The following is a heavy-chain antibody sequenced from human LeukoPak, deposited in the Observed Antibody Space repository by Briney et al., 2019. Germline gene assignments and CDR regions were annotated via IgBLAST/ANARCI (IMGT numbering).Heavy chain of an antibody. D-gene: IGHD3-9*01. J-gene: IGHJ4*02. V-gene: IGHV1-69*04. CDR2: IIPIHGIA. Sequence: ASVKVSRKASGGSFSSYAISWVREPPGQGLEWMGRIIPIHGIANYEQKFQGRVPITTDESTSTAYMELSSLRSEDAAVYYCARGGGTYYDILTAGSYFDYWGQGTLVTVSS. CDR1: GGSFSSYA. CDR3: ARGGGTYYDILTAGSYFDY.